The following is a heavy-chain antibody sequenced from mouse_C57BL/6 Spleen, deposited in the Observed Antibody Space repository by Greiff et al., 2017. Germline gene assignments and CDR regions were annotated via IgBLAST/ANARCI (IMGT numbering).Heavy chain of an antibody. CDR1: GYTFTSYW. CDR2: IYPSDSET. D-gene: IGHD3-1*01. V-gene: IGHV1-61*01. J-gene: IGHJ4*01. Sequence: VQLQQSGAELVRPGSSVKLSCKASGYTFTSYWMDWVKQRPGQGLEWIGNIYPSDSETHYNQKFKDKATLTVDKSSSTAYMQLSSLTSEDSAVYYCARGLPSYAMDYWGQGTSVTVSS. CDR3: ARGLPSYAMDY.